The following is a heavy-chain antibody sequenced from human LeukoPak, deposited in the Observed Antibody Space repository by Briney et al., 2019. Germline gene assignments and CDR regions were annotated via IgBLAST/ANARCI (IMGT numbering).Heavy chain of an antibody. CDR1: GDSIINYY. CDR3: AAGQRGTYSSPLYYYYYYMDV. CDR2: IYYSGST. J-gene: IGHJ6*03. V-gene: IGHV4-59*01. Sequence: SETLSLTCTVSGDSIINYYWSWIRQSPGKELEWIGYIYYSGSTNYNPSLKSRVTISVDTSKNQFSLKLSSVTAADTAVYYCAAGQRGTYSSPLYYYYYYMDVWGKGTTVTVSS. D-gene: IGHD2-15*01.